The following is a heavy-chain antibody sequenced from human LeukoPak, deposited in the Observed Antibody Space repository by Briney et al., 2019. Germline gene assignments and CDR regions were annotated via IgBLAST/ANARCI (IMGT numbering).Heavy chain of an antibody. CDR3: AREIDRDGYNRFFDY. D-gene: IGHD5-24*01. CDR2: INPSGGST. J-gene: IGHJ4*02. CDR1: GYTFTSYY. Sequence: ASVKVSCRASGYTFTSYYIHWVRQAPGQGLEWMGIINPSGGSTSYAQKFQGRVTITRDTSASTAYMDLSSLRSEDTAVYYCAREIDRDGYNRFFDYWGQGILVTVSS. V-gene: IGHV1-46*01.